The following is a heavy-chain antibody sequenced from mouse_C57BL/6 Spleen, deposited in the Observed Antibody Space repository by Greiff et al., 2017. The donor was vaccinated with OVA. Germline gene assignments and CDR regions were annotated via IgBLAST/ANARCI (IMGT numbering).Heavy chain of an antibody. V-gene: IGHV3-8*01. J-gene: IGHJ2*01. D-gene: IGHD1-2*01. CDR2: ICYSGST. CDR3: ARGATWLFDY. CDR1: GYSITSDY. Sequence: VQLKQSGPGLAKPSQTLSLTCSVTGYSITSDYWNWIRKFPGNKLEYMGYICYSGSTYYKQSRKSRISITGDTSKNQYFLQLNTMTTEDTATYYCARGATWLFDYWGQGTPLTVSA.